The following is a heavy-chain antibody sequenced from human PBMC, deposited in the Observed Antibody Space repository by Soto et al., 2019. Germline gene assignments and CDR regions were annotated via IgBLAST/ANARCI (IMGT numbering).Heavy chain of an antibody. J-gene: IGHJ4*02. CDR3: AHSDGGYEIIYFDF. CDR2: IYYNDDR. D-gene: IGHD5-12*01. V-gene: IGHV2-5*01. CDR1: GFSFTTAGVA. Sequence: SGPTLVNPTQTLTLTCTFSGFSFTTAGVAVGWIRQTPGGALEWLTLIYYNDDRRFSPSLKTRLTITGDTSKNQVVLSLTNVDPGDTTTYFCAHSDGGYEIIYFDFWGQGIPVTVSS.